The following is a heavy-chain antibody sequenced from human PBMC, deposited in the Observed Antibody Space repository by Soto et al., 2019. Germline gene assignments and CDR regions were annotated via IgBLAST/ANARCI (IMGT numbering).Heavy chain of an antibody. J-gene: IGHJ4*02. Sequence: EVQLVESGGGLGQPGRSLRLSCAASGFTFDDNAMHWVRQAPGKGLEWVSGLNWDSGSISYADSVKGRLTISRDNAKDSLYLQMNRLRAEDTALDYCAKLARGGSSRSVYWGQGTLVAVSS. CDR2: LNWDSGSI. CDR3: AKLARGGSSRSVY. CDR1: GFTFDDNA. V-gene: IGHV3-9*01. D-gene: IGHD6-13*01.